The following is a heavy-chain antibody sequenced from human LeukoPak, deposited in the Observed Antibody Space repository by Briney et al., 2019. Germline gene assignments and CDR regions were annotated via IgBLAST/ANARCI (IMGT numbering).Heavy chain of an antibody. V-gene: IGHV4-34*01. CDR2: INHSVST. Sequence: SETLSLTCAVYGGSFSGYYWSWIRQPPGKGLEWIGEINHSVSTNYNPSLKSRVTISVDTSKNQFSLKLSSVTAADTAVYYCARGQTVLLWFGELLMYNWFDPWGQGTLVTVSS. CDR1: GGSFSGYY. D-gene: IGHD3-10*01. CDR3: ARGQTVLLWFGELLMYNWFDP. J-gene: IGHJ5*02.